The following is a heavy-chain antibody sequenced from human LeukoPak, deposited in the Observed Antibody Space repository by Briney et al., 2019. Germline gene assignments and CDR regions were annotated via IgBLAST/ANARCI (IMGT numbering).Heavy chain of an antibody. CDR1: ARSISSGGYY. CDR3: ARGDLEAFDI. V-gene: IGHV4-31*03. J-gene: IGHJ3*02. Sequence: PSPTLSPTCTVSARSISSGGYYSSWIRQHPGIGLEWIAYIYYSGSAYYRPSLKSRVTISVDTSKNQLSLKLSSVTAADTAVYYCARGDLEAFDIWGQGTMVSVSS. CDR2: IYYSGSA.